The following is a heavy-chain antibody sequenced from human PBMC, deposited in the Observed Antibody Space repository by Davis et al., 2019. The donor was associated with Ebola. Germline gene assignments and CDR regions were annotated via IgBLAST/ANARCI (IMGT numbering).Heavy chain of an antibody. CDR1: GGSFSGYY. J-gene: IGHJ6*02. CDR2: INHSGST. V-gene: IGHV4-34*01. Sequence: MPSETLSLTFAVYGGSFSGYYWSWIRQPPGKGLEWIGEINHSGSTNYNPSLKSRVTISVDTSKNQFSLKLSSVTAADTAVYYCARVPYYYDSSGYYYDYYGMDVWGQGTTVTVSS. D-gene: IGHD3-22*01. CDR3: ARVPYYYDSSGYYYDYYGMDV.